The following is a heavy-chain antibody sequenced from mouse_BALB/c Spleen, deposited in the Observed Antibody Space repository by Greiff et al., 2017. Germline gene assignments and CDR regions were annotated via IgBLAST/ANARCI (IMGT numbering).Heavy chain of an antibody. CDR2: INSNGGST. CDR3: ARGDITTAWFAY. J-gene: IGHJ3*01. D-gene: IGHD1-2*01. Sequence: EVQLVESGGGLVQPGGSLKLSCAASGFTFSSYGMSWVRQTPDKRLELVATINSNGGSTYYPDSVKGRFTISRDNAKNTLYLQMSSLKSEDTAMYYCARGDITTAWFAYWGQGTLVTVSA. V-gene: IGHV5-6-3*01. CDR1: GFTFSSYG.